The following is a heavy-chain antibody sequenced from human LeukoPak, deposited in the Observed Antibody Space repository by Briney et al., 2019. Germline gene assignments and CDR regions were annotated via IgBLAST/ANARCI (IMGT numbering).Heavy chain of an antibody. CDR2: ISNSGSNT. Sequence: GGSLRLSCVASGFIFSNYAMSWVRQTPGKGLEWVSVISNSGSNTYYADSVKGRFTISRDNSKNTLYLQMNSLRAEDTAVYYCAKDFRPDYWGQGTLVTVSS. CDR1: GFIFSNYA. J-gene: IGHJ4*02. CDR3: AKDFRPDY. V-gene: IGHV3-23*01.